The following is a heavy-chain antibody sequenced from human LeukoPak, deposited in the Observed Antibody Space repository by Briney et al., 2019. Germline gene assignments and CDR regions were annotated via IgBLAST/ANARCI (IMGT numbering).Heavy chain of an antibody. D-gene: IGHD5-12*01. J-gene: IGHJ4*02. V-gene: IGHV3-23*01. CDR3: AQDYSGYDLSAGY. Sequence: GGSLRLSCAASGFTFSSHAMTWVRQAPGKWREWVSFISGSGRSTYYADSVKGRFTISRDNYNHMVYLKMNSLRAEDTALYYCAQDYSGYDLSAGYWGQGTLVTVSS. CDR1: GFTFSSHA. CDR2: ISGSGRST.